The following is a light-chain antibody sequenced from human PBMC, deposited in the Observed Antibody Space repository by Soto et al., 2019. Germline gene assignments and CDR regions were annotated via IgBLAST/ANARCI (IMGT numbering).Light chain of an antibody. CDR1: QTISSW. CDR2: KAS. V-gene: IGKV1-5*03. J-gene: IGKJ1*01. CDR3: QDYNSYSEG. Sequence: DIQMTQSPSTLSASVGERVTITCRASQTISSWLAWYQQKPGKAPKLLIYKASTLKSGVPSRFSGSGSGTEFTLTISSLQPDDFATYYCQDYNSYSEGFGQGTKV.